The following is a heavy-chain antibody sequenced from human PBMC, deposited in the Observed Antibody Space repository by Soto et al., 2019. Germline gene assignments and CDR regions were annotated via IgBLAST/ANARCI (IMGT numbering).Heavy chain of an antibody. CDR1: GASVSSTYW. J-gene: IGHJ4*02. CDR2: INHRGSA. D-gene: IGHD6-13*01. V-gene: IGHV4-4*02. Sequence: SETLSLTCAVSGASVSSTYWWSRVRQPPGKGPEWIGEINHRGSANYNPSLKSRVTMSLDISKSQFSLRLTSVTAADTAVYFCARYNAASGTYYFDYWGRGALVTVSS. CDR3: ARYNAASGTYYFDY.